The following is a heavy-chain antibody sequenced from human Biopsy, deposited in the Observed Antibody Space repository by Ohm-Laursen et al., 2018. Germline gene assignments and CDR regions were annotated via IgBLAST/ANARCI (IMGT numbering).Heavy chain of an antibody. CDR1: GFSLSNSGVG. CDR3: AHARGYSYGYSYFDY. D-gene: IGHD5-18*01. CDR2: IYWNNDK. J-gene: IGHJ4*02. Sequence: PTQTLTLTCTFSGFSLSNSGVGVAWIRQPPGKALEWLAIIYWNNDKHFSPSLRSRLTITKDTSRNQVVLTVTNMDPVDTATCSCAHARGYSYGYSYFDYWGQGTLVTVSS. V-gene: IGHV2-5*01.